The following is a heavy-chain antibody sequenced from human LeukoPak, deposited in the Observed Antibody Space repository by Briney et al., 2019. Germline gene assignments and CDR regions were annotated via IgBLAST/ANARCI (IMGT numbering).Heavy chain of an antibody. D-gene: IGHD5-18*01. J-gene: IGHJ4*02. Sequence: PGGSLRVSCAASGFTFSSYSMNWVRQAPGKGLEWVSSISSSSSYIYYADSVKGRFTISRDNAKNSLYLQMNSLRAEDTAVYYCARDNEYSSATDYWGQGTLVTVSS. CDR1: GFTFSSYS. CDR2: ISSSSSYI. CDR3: ARDNEYSSATDY. V-gene: IGHV3-21*01.